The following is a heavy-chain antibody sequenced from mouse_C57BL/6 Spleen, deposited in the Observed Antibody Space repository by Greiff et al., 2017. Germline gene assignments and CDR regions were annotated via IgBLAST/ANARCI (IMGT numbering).Heavy chain of an antibody. CDR1: GYTFTSYW. Sequence: VQLQQSGAELVKPGASVKMSCKASGYTFTSYWITWVKQRPGQGLEWIGDIYPGSGSTNYNEKFKSKATLTVDTSSSTAYMQLSSLTSEDSAVYYCARIYYDYDGFDYWGQGTTLTVSS. V-gene: IGHV1-55*01. CDR3: ARIYYDYDGFDY. J-gene: IGHJ2*01. CDR2: IYPGSGST. D-gene: IGHD2-4*01.